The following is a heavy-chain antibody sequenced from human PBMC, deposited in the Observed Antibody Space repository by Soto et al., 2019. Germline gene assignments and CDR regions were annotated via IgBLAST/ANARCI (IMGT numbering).Heavy chain of an antibody. CDR1: GGSISSGGYY. Sequence: PSETLSLTCTVSGGSISSGGYYWSWIRQHPGKGLEWIGYIYYSGSTLYNPSLKSRVTISVDTSKKQFSLKLSSVTAADTAVYYCARERYYINGLYLDPPGWFDPWGQGTLVTVSS. J-gene: IGHJ5*02. D-gene: IGHD2-8*01. V-gene: IGHV4-31*03. CDR3: ARERYYINGLYLDPPGWFDP. CDR2: IYYSGST.